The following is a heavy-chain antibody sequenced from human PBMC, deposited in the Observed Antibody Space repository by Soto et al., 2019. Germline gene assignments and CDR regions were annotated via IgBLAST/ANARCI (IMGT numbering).Heavy chain of an antibody. Sequence: SLKVSCKASGGTFSSYAISWVRQAPGQGLEWMGGIIPIIGTANSSQKFQDRVIITRDTSASTAYMDLSSLRSEDTAVYYCARGIATGQLDPWGQGTLVTVSS. CDR3: ARGIATGQLDP. D-gene: IGHD2-15*01. CDR2: IIPIIGTA. CDR1: GGTFSSYA. J-gene: IGHJ5*02. V-gene: IGHV1-69*05.